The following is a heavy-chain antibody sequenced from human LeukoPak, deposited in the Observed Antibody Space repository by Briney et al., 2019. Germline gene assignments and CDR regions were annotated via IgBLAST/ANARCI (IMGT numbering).Heavy chain of an antibody. CDR1: GYTFTSNY. CDR3: SRAVEAGRRFDC. J-gene: IGHJ4*02. CDR2: INPSGGST. V-gene: IGHV1-46*01. Sequence: GASVKVSCKASGYTFTSNYIHWVRQAPGQGLEWMGTINPSGGSTTFAQKFQGRVTMTRDTSPSTLYMELGSLEPDDTAMYFGSRAVEAGRRFDCWGKGTWPSFPQ. D-gene: IGHD6-13*01.